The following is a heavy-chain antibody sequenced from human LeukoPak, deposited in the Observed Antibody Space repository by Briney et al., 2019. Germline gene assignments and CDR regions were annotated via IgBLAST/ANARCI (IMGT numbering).Heavy chain of an antibody. J-gene: IGHJ3*02. CDR3: ARDLPYYYGSADAFDI. V-gene: IGHV4-59*01. Sequence: SETLSLTCTVSGGSISSYYWSWIRQPPGKGLEWIGYIYYSGSTNYNPSLKSRVTISVDTSKNQFSLKLSSVTAADTAVYYCARDLPYYYGSADAFDIWGQGTMVTVSS. D-gene: IGHD3-10*01. CDR2: IYYSGST. CDR1: GGSISSYY.